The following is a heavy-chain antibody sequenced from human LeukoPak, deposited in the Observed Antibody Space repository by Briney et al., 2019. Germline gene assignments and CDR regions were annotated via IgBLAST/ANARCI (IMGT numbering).Heavy chain of an antibody. CDR3: ARERDGRFFDY. V-gene: IGHV3-7*01. J-gene: IGHJ4*02. CDR2: INQEGSEK. Sequence: GGSLRLSCEVSGLIFRSYWMSWVRQAPGKGLEWVANINQEGSEKYFEDSVKGRFTISRDNAKNSLHLQMNTLRAEDTAVYYCARERDGRFFDYWGQGTLVTVSP. CDR1: GLIFRSYW. D-gene: IGHD5-24*01.